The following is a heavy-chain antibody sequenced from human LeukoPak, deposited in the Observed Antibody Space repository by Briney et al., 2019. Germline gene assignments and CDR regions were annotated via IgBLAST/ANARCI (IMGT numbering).Heavy chain of an antibody. CDR2: IYHSGST. J-gene: IGHJ4*02. D-gene: IGHD3-3*01. V-gene: IGHV4-38-2*02. CDR1: GYSISSGYY. CDR3: ARAYYDFWSGYEYYFDY. Sequence: PSETLSLTCTVSGYSISSGYYWGWIRQPPGKGMEWIGSIYHSGSTNYNPSLKSRVTISVDTSKNQFSLKLSSVTAADTAVYYCARAYYDFWSGYEYYFDYWGQGTLVTVSS.